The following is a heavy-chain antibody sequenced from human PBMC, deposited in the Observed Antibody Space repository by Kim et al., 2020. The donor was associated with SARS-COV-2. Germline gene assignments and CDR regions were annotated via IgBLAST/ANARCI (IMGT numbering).Heavy chain of an antibody. Sequence: SETLSLTCTVSGGSISSSSYYWGWIRQPPGKGLEWIGSIYYSGSTYYNPSLKSRVTISVDTSKNQFSLKLSSVTAADTAVYYCARHGGLEMANLDYFDYWGQGTLFTVSS. CDR1: GGSISSSSYY. CDR2: IYYSGST. V-gene: IGHV4-39*01. J-gene: IGHJ4*02. D-gene: IGHD3-16*01. CDR3: ARHGGLEMANLDYFDY.